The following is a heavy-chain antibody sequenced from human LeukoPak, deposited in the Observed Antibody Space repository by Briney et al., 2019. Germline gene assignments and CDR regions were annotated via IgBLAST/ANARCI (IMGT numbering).Heavy chain of an antibody. CDR3: ARDRESDY. Sequence: GGSLRLSCVASGFTFSDYYMSWIRQAPGKGLEWVSYISSSSSYTSHADSVRDRFTISRDNAKNSLYLQMNSLRVEDTAVYYCARDRESDYWGQGTLVTVSS. V-gene: IGHV3-11*05. CDR2: ISSSSSYT. CDR1: GFTFSDYY. J-gene: IGHJ4*02.